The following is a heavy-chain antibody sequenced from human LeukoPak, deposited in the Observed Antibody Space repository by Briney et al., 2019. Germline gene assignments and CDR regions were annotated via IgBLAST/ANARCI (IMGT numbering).Heavy chain of an antibody. D-gene: IGHD6-19*01. CDR1: GGSFSGYY. Sequence: SETLSLTCAVYGGSFSGYYWSWIRQPPGKGLEWIGEINHSGSTNYNPSLKSRVTISVDTSKNQFSLKLSSVTAADTAVYYCARGPMFAVAGITIYYYYYYMDVWGKGTTVTVSS. V-gene: IGHV4-34*01. CDR2: INHSGST. CDR3: ARGPMFAVAGITIYYYYYYMDV. J-gene: IGHJ6*03.